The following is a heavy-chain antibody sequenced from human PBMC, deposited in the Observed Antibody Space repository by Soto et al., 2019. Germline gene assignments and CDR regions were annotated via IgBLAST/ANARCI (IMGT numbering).Heavy chain of an antibody. J-gene: IGHJ4*02. CDR2: IRSNNYGWTT. V-gene: IGHV3-49*03. D-gene: IGHD2-15*01. CDR1: GFTFGDYA. Sequence: PGGSLILSWTGFGFTFGDYAMSLFLQVPGKVLEWVSFIRSNNYGWTTEYGASIKGRFTISRYDSNSFVYLEVDSLKPDNTSVYYSIRVSPDCSGGSCYHTNWGQRTLVTVSS. CDR3: IRVSPDCSGGSCYHTN.